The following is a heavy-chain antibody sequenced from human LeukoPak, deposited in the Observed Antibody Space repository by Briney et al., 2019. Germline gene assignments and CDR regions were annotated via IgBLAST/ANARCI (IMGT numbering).Heavy chain of an antibody. V-gene: IGHV1-8*03. CDR1: GYTFTSYD. J-gene: IGHJ6*03. CDR2: MNPNSGNT. CDR3: ARGAVLRFLEWLPDLGYYYYMDV. D-gene: IGHD3-3*01. Sequence: ASVKVSCKASGYTFTSYDINWVRQATGQGLEWMGWMNPNSGNTGYAQKFQGRATITRNTSISTAYMELSSLRSEDTAVYYCARGAVLRFLEWLPDLGYYYYMDVWGRGTTVTVSS.